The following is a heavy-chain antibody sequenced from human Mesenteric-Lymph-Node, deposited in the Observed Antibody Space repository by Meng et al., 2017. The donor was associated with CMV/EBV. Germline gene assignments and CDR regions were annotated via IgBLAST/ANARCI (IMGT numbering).Heavy chain of an antibody. CDR3: ARDQELEYSSSSDY. J-gene: IGHJ4*02. CDR1: GYTFTGYY. D-gene: IGHD6-6*01. V-gene: IGHV1-2*02. CDR2: INPNSGGT. Sequence: GESLKISCKASGYTFTGYYMHWVRQAPGQGLEWMGWINPNSGGTNYAQKFQGRVTMTRDTSISTAYMELSRLRSDDTAVYYCARDQELEYSSSSDYWGQGTLVTVSS.